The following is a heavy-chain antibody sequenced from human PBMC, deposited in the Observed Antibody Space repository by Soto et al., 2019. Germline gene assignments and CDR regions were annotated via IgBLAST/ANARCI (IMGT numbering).Heavy chain of an antibody. V-gene: IGHV3-23*01. CDR2: ISGGGGTT. Sequence: EVQLLDAGGGLVQPGGSLRLSCAASGFPFINFAMSWVRQSPGKGLEWVSAISGGGGTTWYADSVRGRFTISRDNSKNTVYLQMNSLRAEDTAVYYCAKFGASGSYFQFDSWGQGTLVTVSS. CDR1: GFPFINFA. D-gene: IGHD3-10*01. CDR3: AKFGASGSYFQFDS. J-gene: IGHJ4*02.